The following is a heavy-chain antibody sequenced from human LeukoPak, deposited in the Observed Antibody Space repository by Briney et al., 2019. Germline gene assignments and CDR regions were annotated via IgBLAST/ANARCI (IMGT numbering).Heavy chain of an antibody. V-gene: IGHV3-11*01. CDR3: ARSSGSYRPGHYYYYGMDV. CDR2: ISSSGSTI. CDR1: GFTFSDYY. J-gene: IGHJ6*02. D-gene: IGHD1-26*01. Sequence: PGGSPRLSCAASGFTFSDYYMSWIRQAPGKGLEWVSYISSSGSTIYYADSVKGRFTISRDNAKNSLYLQMNSLRAEDTAVYYCARSSGSYRPGHYYYYGMDVWGQGTTVTVSS.